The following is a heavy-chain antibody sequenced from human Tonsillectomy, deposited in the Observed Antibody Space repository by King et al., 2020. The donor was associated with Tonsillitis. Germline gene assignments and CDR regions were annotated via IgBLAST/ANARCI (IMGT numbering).Heavy chain of an antibody. CDR1: GFTFDDYA. J-gene: IGHJ5*02. CDR3: AKSNCSRGTCYPGWFDP. V-gene: IGHV3-9*01. CDR2: ISWNSGSI. D-gene: IGHD2-15*01. Sequence: VQLVQSGGGLVQPGRSLRLSCAASGFTFDDYAMHWVRQAPGKGLEWVSGISWNSGSIGHADSVKGRFTISRDNAKHSLYLQMNSLRPEDTALYYCAKSNCSRGTCYPGWFDPWGQGTLVTVSP.